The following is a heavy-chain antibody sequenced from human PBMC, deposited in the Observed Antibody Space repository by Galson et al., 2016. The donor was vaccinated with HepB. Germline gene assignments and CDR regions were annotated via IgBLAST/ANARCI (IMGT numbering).Heavy chain of an antibody. CDR3: ARDWGRLAAYHFSY. D-gene: IGHD3-16*01. Sequence: SLRLSCAASGFSFSLYDMHWVRQAPGKGLEWVAVKSHDGKNEFYADSVKGRFSISRDNSKNTVYLQMNSLRPDDTAVYYCARDWGRLAAYHFSYWGQGALVTVP. J-gene: IGHJ4*02. CDR1: GFSFSLYD. V-gene: IGHV3-30*04. CDR2: KSHDGKNE.